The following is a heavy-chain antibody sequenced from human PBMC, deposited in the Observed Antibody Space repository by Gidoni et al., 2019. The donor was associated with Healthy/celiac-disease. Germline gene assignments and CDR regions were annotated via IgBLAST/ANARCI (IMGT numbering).Heavy chain of an antibody. J-gene: IGHJ3*02. CDR2: INPSGGST. Sequence: QVHLVQSGAEVKKPGAPVRLSCKAPGHPFPSCYMHWVRQAPGQGLEWMGIINPSGGSTSYAQNFQGRVTMTRDTSTSTVYMELSSLRSEDTAVYYCAREKQDGFDAFDIWGQGTMVTVSS. CDR1: GHPFPSCY. D-gene: IGHD5-12*01. CDR3: AREKQDGFDAFDI. V-gene: IGHV1-46*01.